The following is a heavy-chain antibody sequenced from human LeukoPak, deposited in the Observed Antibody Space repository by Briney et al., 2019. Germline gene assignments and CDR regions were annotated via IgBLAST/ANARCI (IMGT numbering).Heavy chain of an antibody. CDR1: GFTSTNYW. J-gene: IGHJ3*01. V-gene: IGHV3-74*01. Sequence: GGSLRLSCAASGFTSTNYWMHWVRQDPEKGLVWVSRINIDGSSISYVDSVKGRFTISRDNAKNTLYLQMNSLRAEDTAVYYCARDRYDIVTGYNPLGAFDLWGQGTMVTVSS. CDR2: INIDGSSI. D-gene: IGHD3-9*01. CDR3: ARDRYDIVTGYNPLGAFDL.